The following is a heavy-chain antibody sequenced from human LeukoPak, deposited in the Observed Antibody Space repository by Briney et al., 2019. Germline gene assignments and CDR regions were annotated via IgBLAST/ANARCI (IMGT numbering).Heavy chain of an antibody. Sequence: ASVKVSCKASGYTFTSYYMHWVRQAPGQGLERMGIINPSGGSTSYAQKFQGRVTMTRDTSTSTAYMELSSLRSEDTAVYYCARDGTYYDFWSGQTYYYYMDVWGKGTTVTVSS. CDR1: GYTFTSYY. CDR3: ARDGTYYDFWSGQTYYYYMDV. J-gene: IGHJ6*03. CDR2: INPSGGST. D-gene: IGHD3-3*01. V-gene: IGHV1-46*01.